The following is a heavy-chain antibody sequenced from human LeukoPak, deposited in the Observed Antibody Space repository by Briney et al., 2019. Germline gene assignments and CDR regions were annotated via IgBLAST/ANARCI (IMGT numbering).Heavy chain of an antibody. D-gene: IGHD2-15*01. CDR3: ARVVVVAATRWNWFDP. CDR2: INPNSGGT. CDR1: GYTFTGYY. V-gene: IGHV1-2*02. Sequence: ASVRVSCKASGYTFTGYYMHWVRQAPGQGLEWMGWINPNSGGTNYAQKFQGRVTMTRDTSISTAYMELSRLRSDDTAVYYCARVVVVAATRWNWFDPWGQGTLVTVSS. J-gene: IGHJ5*02.